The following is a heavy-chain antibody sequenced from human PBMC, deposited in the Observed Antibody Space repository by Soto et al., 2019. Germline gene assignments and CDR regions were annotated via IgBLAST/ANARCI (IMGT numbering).Heavy chain of an antibody. V-gene: IGHV1-18*04. Sequence: ASVKVSCKASGYTFTSHGITWVRQAPGQGLDWMGSISTYNGNANYAQKFKGRVTMTTDTPTTTAYMELRSLTSDDTAVYYCARLETYSYSSIDWFDPWGQGTLVTVSS. CDR2: ISTYNGNA. J-gene: IGHJ5*02. CDR3: ARLETYSYSSIDWFDP. CDR1: GYTFTSHG. D-gene: IGHD6-13*01.